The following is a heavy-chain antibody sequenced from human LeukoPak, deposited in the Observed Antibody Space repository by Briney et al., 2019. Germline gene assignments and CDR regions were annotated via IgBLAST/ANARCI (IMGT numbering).Heavy chain of an antibody. J-gene: IGHJ4*02. V-gene: IGHV3-48*01. D-gene: IGHD6-13*01. Sequence: GGSLRLSCEASEFTFGSYSMNWVRQVPGKGLEWISYISSGSVTVYYADSVKGRFTVSRDNAKSSLYLQMNSLRAEDTAVYYCARSIIAAGGVLDYWGQGTLVTVSS. CDR1: EFTFGSYS. CDR3: ARSIIAAGGVLDY. CDR2: ISSGSVTV.